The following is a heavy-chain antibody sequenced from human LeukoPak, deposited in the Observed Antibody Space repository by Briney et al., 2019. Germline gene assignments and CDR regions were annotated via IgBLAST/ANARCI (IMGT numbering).Heavy chain of an antibody. CDR2: IWYDGSKQ. CDR1: GFTFSKNG. V-gene: IGHV3-33*01. D-gene: IGHD1-1*01. Sequence: PGGSLRLSCAASGFTFSKNGMHWVRQAPGKGLEWVALIWYDGSKQYYADSVKGRFTISRDSSTLFLQMNSLRAEDTAVYYCARLYSGTTAYWGQGTLVTVSS. CDR3: ARLYSGTTAY. J-gene: IGHJ4*02.